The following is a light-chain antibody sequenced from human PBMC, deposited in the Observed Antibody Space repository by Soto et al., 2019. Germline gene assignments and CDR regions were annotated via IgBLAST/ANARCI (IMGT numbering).Light chain of an antibody. CDR2: SAS. CDR1: QSVSSN. Sequence: EIVMTQSPATLSVSPGERATLSCRASQSVSSNLAWYQQKPGQAPRLLIFSASTRATGVPARFSGSGSGTEYTLTISSRQSEDFAVYYCQQYNNWPPMYTFGQGTKLEIK. CDR3: QQYNNWPPMYT. V-gene: IGKV3-15*01. J-gene: IGKJ2*01.